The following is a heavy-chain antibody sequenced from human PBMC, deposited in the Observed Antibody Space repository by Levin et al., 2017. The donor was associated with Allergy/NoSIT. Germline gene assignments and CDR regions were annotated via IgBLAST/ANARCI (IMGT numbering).Heavy chain of an antibody. D-gene: IGHD5-12*01. CDR3: ARVPPTYEIRENPPKDFYYGGDV. Sequence: GGSLRLSCKASGYTFTGYYVHWVRQAPGQGLEWMGCIDPFSGDTNYAQKSQGKVTMTRDTMNTAYLQLSRLRSDDTAVYYCARVPPTYEIRENPPKDFYYGGDVWGQGTTVIVSS. CDR2: IDPFSGDT. V-gene: IGHV1-2*02. J-gene: IGHJ6*01. CDR1: GYTFTGYY.